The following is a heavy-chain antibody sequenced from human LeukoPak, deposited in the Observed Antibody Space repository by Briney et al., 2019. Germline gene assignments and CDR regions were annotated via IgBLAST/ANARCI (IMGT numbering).Heavy chain of an antibody. V-gene: IGHV3-23*01. J-gene: IGHJ4*02. CDR1: GFTFSSYA. CDR2: ISGSGGTT. Sequence: QSGGSLRLSCAASGFTFSSYAMSWVRQPPGKGLEWVSAISGSGGTTYYADSVKGRLTISRDNSKNTLYLQMNSLRAEDTAVYYCAKGGHDSYGTYFDYWGQGTLVTVSS. D-gene: IGHD5-18*01. CDR3: AKGGHDSYGTYFDY.